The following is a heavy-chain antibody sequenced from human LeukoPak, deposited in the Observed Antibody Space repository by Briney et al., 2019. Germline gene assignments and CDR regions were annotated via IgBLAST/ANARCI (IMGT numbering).Heavy chain of an antibody. Sequence: GASLRLSCAAPGFTFSNYAMSWVRQAPGKGLEWVSAITGGGSGIYYADSMKSRFTISRDNSKNTPYLQINSLRAEDTAVYYCAKWGDYDVLTGYYVSDYWGQGTLVTVSS. CDR1: GFTFSNYA. V-gene: IGHV3-23*01. J-gene: IGHJ4*02. CDR2: ITGGGSGI. CDR3: AKWGDYDVLTGYYVSDY. D-gene: IGHD3-9*01.